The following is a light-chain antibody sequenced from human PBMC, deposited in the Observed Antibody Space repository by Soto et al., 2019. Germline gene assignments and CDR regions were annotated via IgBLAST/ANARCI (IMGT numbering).Light chain of an antibody. V-gene: IGLV2-8*01. J-gene: IGLJ2*01. CDR2: EVS. CDR1: SSDVGGYNY. CDR3: ISYAGSNNYVV. Sequence: QSALTQPPSASGSPGQSVTISCTGTSSDVGGYNYVSWYQPHPGKAPKLMIYEVSKRPSGVPDRFSGSKSGNTASLTVSGLQAEDEADYYCISYAGSNNYVVFGGGTKLTVL.